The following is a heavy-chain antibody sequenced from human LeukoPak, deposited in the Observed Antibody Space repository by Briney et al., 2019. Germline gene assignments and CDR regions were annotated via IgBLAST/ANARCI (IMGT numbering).Heavy chain of an antibody. D-gene: IGHD5-18*01. J-gene: IGHJ5*02. Sequence: SETLSLTCAVYGGSFSGYYWSWIRQPPGKRLEWIGEINHSGSTNYNPSLKSRVTISVDTSKNQFSLKLSSVTAADTAVYYCARGRTQLWLRRWFDPWGQGTLVTVSS. CDR2: INHSGST. CDR3: ARGRTQLWLRRWFDP. CDR1: GGSFSGYY. V-gene: IGHV4-34*01.